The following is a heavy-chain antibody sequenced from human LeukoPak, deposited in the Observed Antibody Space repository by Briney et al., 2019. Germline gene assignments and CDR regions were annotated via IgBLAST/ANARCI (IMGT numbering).Heavy chain of an antibody. CDR1: GFTSSNAW. CDR3: TTDSPLYSGNHNEVP. V-gene: IGHV3-15*01. J-gene: IGHJ5*02. D-gene: IGHD1-26*01. CDR2: IKSTTDGGTT. Sequence: GGSLRLSCAASGFTSSNAWMSWVRQAPGKGLEWVGRIKSTTDGGTTDYGAPVKGRFTISRDDSKNTLYLQMNSLKTEDTAMYYCTTDSPLYSGNHNEVPWGQGILVTVSS.